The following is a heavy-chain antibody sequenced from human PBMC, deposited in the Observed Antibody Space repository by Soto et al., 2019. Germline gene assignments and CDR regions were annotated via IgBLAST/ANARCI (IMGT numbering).Heavy chain of an antibody. D-gene: IGHD3-10*01. J-gene: IGHJ6*02. CDR1: GCPIGSDGNY. V-gene: IGHV4-31*03. Sequence: PSETLSLTCTFSGCPIGSDGNYWSWIRQHPGKGLEWIGYIYYSGSTYYNPSLKSRVTISVDTSKNQFSLKLNSVTAADTAVYYCARARMVRGIIYYYGMDVWGQGTTVTVSS. CDR3: ARARMVRGIIYYYGMDV. CDR2: IYYSGST.